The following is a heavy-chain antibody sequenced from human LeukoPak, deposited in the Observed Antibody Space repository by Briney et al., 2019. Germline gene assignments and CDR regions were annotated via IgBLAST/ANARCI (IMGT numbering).Heavy chain of an antibody. CDR2: IYPTDSIT. CDR1: GYDFFTKW. J-gene: IGHJ5*02. V-gene: IGHV5-51*01. CDR3: ARLAPYYADYWFDP. D-gene: IGHD4-17*01. Sequence: GESLKISCQTSGYDFFTKWIGWVRQMPGKGLEWMGIIYPTDSITRYSPSFQGHVSISVDTSINTAYLQWASLRPSDTAMYFCARLAPYYADYWFDPWGQGTLVTVSS.